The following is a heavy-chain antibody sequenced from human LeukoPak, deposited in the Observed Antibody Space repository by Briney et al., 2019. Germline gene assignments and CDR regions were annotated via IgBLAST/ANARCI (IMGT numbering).Heavy chain of an antibody. D-gene: IGHD6-13*01. CDR1: GGSFSGYY. CDR2: INHSGST. Sequence: SSETLSLTCAVYGGSFSGYYWSWIRQPPGKGLEWIGEINHSGSTNYNPSLKSRVTISVDTSKNQFSLKLSSVTAADTAVHYCARFRVRNKRAAAGPDYWGQGTLVTVSS. V-gene: IGHV4-34*01. J-gene: IGHJ4*02. CDR3: ARFRVRNKRAAAGPDY.